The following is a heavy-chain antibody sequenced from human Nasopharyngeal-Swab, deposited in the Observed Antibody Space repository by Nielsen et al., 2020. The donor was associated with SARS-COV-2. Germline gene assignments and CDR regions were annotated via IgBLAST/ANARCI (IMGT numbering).Heavy chain of an antibody. CDR2: IYYSGST. V-gene: IGHV4-59*13. Sequence: GSLRLSCTVSGGSISSYYWSWIRQSPGKGLEWIGYIYYSGSTNYNPSLKSRATISVDTSKNQFSLKLSSVTAADTAVYYCARDGGQWAFDIWGQGTMVTVSS. CDR1: GGSISSYY. D-gene: IGHD6-19*01. CDR3: ARDGGQWAFDI. J-gene: IGHJ3*02.